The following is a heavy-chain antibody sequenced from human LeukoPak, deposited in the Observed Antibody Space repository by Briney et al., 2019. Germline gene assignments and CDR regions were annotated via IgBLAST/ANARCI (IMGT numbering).Heavy chain of an antibody. CDR3: ARGGIAAAGYYYYYMDV. V-gene: IGHV1-2*02. D-gene: IGHD6-13*01. CDR2: INPNSGGT. J-gene: IGHJ6*03. Sequence: ASVKVSCKASGYTFTVYYMHWVRQAPAQGLEWIGWINPNSGGTNYAQKFQGMVTMTRDTSISTAYMELSRLRSDDTAVYYCARGGIAAAGYYYYYMDVWGKGTTVTVSS. CDR1: GYTFTVYY.